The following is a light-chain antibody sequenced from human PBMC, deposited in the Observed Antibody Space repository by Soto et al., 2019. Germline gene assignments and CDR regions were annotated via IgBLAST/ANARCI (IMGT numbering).Light chain of an antibody. CDR1: SSDVDGYNY. V-gene: IGLV2-14*01. Sequence: QSVLTQPASVSGSPGQSITISCTGTSSDVDGYNYVSWYQQHPGKAPKFMIYDVSNRPSGVSNRFSGSKSGNTASLTISGLQAEDEADYYCSSYTSSSTYVFGTGTKVTVL. CDR3: SSYTSSSTYV. CDR2: DVS. J-gene: IGLJ1*01.